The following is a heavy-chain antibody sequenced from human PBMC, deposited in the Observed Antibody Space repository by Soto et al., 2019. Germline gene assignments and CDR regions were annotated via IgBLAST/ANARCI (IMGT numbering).Heavy chain of an antibody. CDR3: ASRSPPCDPNGLVRCWFDP. V-gene: IGHV4-34*01. CDR1: GGSFSGYY. CDR2: INHSGST. D-gene: IGHD6-6*01. Sequence: QVQLQQWGAGLLKPSETLSLTCAVYGGSFSGYYWSWIRQPPGKGLEWIGEINHSGSTNYNPSLKSRVTISVDTSKNQFSLKLSSVTAADTAVYYCASRSPPCDPNGLVRCWFDPWGQGTLVTVSS. J-gene: IGHJ5*02.